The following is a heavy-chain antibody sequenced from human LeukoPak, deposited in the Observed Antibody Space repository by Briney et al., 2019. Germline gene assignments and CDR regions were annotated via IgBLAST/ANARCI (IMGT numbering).Heavy chain of an antibody. CDR1: GGSISSSSYY. CDR2: IYYSGST. CDR3: ARRGYGDYDYVWGSYVY. J-gene: IGHJ4*02. V-gene: IGHV4-39*01. D-gene: IGHD3-16*01. Sequence: KSSETLSLTCTVSGGSISSSSYYWGWIRQPPGKGLEWIGSIYYSGSTYYNPSLKSRVTVSVDTSKNQFSLKLSSVTAADTAVYYCARRGYGDYDYVWGSYVYWGQGTLVTVSS.